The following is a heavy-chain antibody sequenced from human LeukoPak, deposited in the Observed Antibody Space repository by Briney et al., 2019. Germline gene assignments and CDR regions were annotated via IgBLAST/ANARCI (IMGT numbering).Heavy chain of an antibody. J-gene: IGHJ4*02. D-gene: IGHD2-15*01. CDR1: GFTVSSNY. V-gene: IGHV3-66*01. CDR2: IYAGGST. Sequence: GGSLRLSCAASGFTVSSNYMSWVRQAPGKGLEWVSVIYAGGSTYYADSVKARFTISRDNSKNTVYLQMNNLRAEDTAVYYCAASSGSEFDFWGQGTLVTVSS. CDR3: AASSGSEFDF.